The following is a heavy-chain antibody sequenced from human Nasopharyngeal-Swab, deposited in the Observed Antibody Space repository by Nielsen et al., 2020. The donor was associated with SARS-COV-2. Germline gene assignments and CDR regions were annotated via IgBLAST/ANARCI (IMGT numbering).Heavy chain of an antibody. J-gene: IGHJ6*02. Sequence: GEALKISWEGSGCFYTNYWIAWVRQVAGKGLEWMGIIYPGDSDTRYSPSFQGQVTISADKSISTAYLQWSSLKASDTAMYYCARHGSGPYYYGMDVWGQGTTVTVSS. CDR3: ARHGSGPYYYGMDV. CDR2: IYPGDSDT. D-gene: IGHD3-3*01. V-gene: IGHV5-51*01. CDR1: GCFYTNYW.